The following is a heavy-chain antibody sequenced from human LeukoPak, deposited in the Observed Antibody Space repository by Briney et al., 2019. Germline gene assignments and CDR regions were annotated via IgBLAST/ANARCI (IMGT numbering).Heavy chain of an antibody. CDR3: AQKSFGGYYFDY. CDR1: GFTFSSYA. V-gene: IGHV3-21*01. Sequence: AGGSLRLSCAASGFTFSSYAMSWVRQAPGKGLEWVSSISSSSSYIYYAGSVKGRFTISRDNAKNSLYLQMNSLRAEDTAVYYCAQKSFGGYYFDYWGQGTLVTVSS. CDR2: ISSSSSYI. D-gene: IGHD3-10*01. J-gene: IGHJ4*02.